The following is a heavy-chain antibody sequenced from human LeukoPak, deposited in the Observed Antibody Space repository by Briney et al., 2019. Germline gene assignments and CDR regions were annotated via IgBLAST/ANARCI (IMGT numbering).Heavy chain of an antibody. CDR1: GFTFSYYD. CDR3: AKNSVGVQSVTVATDAFNI. Sequence: GGSLRLSCVASGFTFSYYDMVWVRQAPGKGLEWVAVVSYDGTSKYYGDSVKGRFFISRDNSRNTLYLQLNSLSSEDTAVYYCAKNSVGVQSVTVATDAFNIWGQGTAVTVSS. D-gene: IGHD3-10*01. J-gene: IGHJ3*02. CDR2: VSYDGTSK. V-gene: IGHV3-30*18.